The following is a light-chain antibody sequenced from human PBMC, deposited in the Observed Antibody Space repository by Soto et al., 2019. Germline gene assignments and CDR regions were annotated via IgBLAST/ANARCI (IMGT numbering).Light chain of an antibody. CDR1: QSMNNW. V-gene: IGKV1-5*03. CDR3: QQYNHWPLT. J-gene: IGKJ4*01. Sequence: DIQMTQSPSTLSASIGDRVTITCRATQSMNNWLAWYQQKPGRAPKLLIFEASYLEAGVPSRFSGSGSGTEFTLTINGLQPDDFATYYCQQYNHWPLTFGGGTKVDIK. CDR2: EAS.